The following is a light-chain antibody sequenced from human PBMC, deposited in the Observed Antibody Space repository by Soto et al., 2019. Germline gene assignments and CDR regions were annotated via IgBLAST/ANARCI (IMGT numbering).Light chain of an antibody. CDR3: SSYTSSSTAV. CDR1: SSDVGGYNY. J-gene: IGLJ2*01. CDR2: EVS. V-gene: IGLV2-14*01. Sequence: QSALTQPASVSGSPGQSITISCTGTSSDVGGYNYVSWYQQHPGKAPKLMIYEVSNRPSGVSNRFSGSKSGNTASLTISGLQAEDEDDYYCSSYTSSSTAVFGGGTKLTVL.